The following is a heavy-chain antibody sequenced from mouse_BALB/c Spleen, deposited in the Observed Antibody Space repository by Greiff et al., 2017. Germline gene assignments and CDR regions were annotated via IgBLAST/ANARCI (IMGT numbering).Heavy chain of an antibody. J-gene: IGHJ3*01. CDR3: ARSTIGTSWFAY. Sequence: VQLQQPGAELVKPGASVKLSCKASGYTFTSYWMHWVKQRPGQGLEWIGEIDPSDSYTNYNQKFKGKATLTVDKSSSTAYMQLSSLTSEDSAVYYCARSTIGTSWFAYWGQGTLVTVSA. V-gene: IGHV1-69*02. CDR1: GYTFTSYW. CDR2: IDPSDSYT. D-gene: IGHD2-14*01.